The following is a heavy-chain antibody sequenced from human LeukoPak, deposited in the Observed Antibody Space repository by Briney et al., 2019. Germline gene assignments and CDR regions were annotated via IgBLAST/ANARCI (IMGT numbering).Heavy chain of an antibody. CDR2: INHSGST. D-gene: IGHD4-17*01. Sequence: SETLSLTCAVYGGSFSGYYWSWIRQPLGKGLEWIGEINHSGSTNYSPSLKSRVTISVDTSKNQFSLKLSSVTAADTAVYYCANEYGDEVDYWGQGTLVTVSS. J-gene: IGHJ4*02. V-gene: IGHV4-34*01. CDR3: ANEYGDEVDY. CDR1: GGSFSGYY.